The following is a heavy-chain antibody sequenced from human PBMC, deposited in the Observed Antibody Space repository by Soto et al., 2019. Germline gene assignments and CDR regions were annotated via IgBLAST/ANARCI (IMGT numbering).Heavy chain of an antibody. CDR1: GFTFSSYS. Sequence: PGGSLRLSCAASGFTFSSYSMNWVRQAPGKGLEWVSFISSSSYIYYADSVKGRFTISRDNAKNSLYLQMNSLRAEDTAVYYCTTEVLWFYYFDYWGQGTLVTASS. CDR2: ISSSSYI. J-gene: IGHJ4*02. V-gene: IGHV3-21*01. CDR3: TTEVLWFYYFDY. D-gene: IGHD2-21*01.